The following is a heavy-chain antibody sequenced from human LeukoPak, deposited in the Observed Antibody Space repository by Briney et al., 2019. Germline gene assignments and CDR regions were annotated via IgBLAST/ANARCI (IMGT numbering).Heavy chain of an antibody. D-gene: IGHD3-22*01. CDR1: GFTFSSYW. CDR3: ASAGDSYFSDSSGYFPFDY. CDR2: IKQDGSEK. V-gene: IGHV3-7*01. J-gene: IGHJ4*02. Sequence: GGSLRLSCAASGFTFSSYWMSWVRQAPGKGLEWVANIKQDGSEKYYVDSVKGRFTISGDNAKNSLYLQMNSLRAEDTAVYYCASAGDSYFSDSSGYFPFDYWGQRTLVTVSS.